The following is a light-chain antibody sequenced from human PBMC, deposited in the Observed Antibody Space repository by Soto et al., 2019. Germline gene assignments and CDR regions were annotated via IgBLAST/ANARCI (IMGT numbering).Light chain of an antibody. CDR3: QSYDSSLSGSRV. J-gene: IGLJ1*01. V-gene: IGLV1-40*01. CDR2: HNS. CDR1: SSNIGAGYD. Sequence: QPVLTQPPSVSGVPGQRVTISCTGSSSNIGAGYDVHWYQQLPGTAPKLLIYHNSNRPSGVPDRFSGSKSGTSASLAITGLQAEDEADYYCQSYDSSLSGSRVFGTGTKLTVL.